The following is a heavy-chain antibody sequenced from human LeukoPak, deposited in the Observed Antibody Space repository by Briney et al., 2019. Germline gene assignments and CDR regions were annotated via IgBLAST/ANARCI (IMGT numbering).Heavy chain of an antibody. V-gene: IGHV1-69*13. J-gene: IGHJ4*02. CDR2: IIPIFSTP. CDR1: GGTFNSYA. D-gene: IGHD1-26*01. CDR3: ARDNKWELFALDY. Sequence: SVKVSCKASGGTFNSYAISWVRQAPGQGLEWMGGIIPIFSTPKYAQKYQGRVTVTADESTSTAYMELSSLTSEDTAVYYCARDNKWELFALDYWGQGTLVTVSS.